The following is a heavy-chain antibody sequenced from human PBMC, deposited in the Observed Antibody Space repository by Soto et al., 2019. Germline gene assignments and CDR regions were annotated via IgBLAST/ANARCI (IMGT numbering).Heavy chain of an antibody. V-gene: IGHV1-69*02. D-gene: IGHD2-15*01. J-gene: IGHJ4*02. CDR2: IIPILGIA. Sequence: QVQLVQSGAEVKKPGSSVKVSCKASGGTFSSYTISWVRQAPGQGLEWMGRIIPILGIANYAQKFQGRVTTTADKSTSTAYMALSILISGDTAVYYCETGLVVDYDIDYWGQGTLVTVSS. CDR1: GGTFSSYT. CDR3: ETGLVVDYDIDY.